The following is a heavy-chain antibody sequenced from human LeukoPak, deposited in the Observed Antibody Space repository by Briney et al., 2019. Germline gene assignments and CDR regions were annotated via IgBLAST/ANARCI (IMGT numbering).Heavy chain of an antibody. CDR3: AKISGSYFGY. J-gene: IGHJ4*02. CDR1: GGSFSGYY. CDR2: INHSGST. Sequence: SETLSLTCAVYGGSFSGYYWSWIRQPPGKGLEWIGEINHSGSTNYNPSLKSRVTISVDTSKNQFSLKVSSVTAADTAMYYCAKISGSYFGYWGQGTLVTVSS. V-gene: IGHV4-34*01. D-gene: IGHD1-26*01.